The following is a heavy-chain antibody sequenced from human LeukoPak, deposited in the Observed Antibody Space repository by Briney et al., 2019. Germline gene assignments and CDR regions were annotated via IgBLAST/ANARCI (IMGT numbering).Heavy chain of an antibody. CDR1: GFTFSSYG. CDR3: AKDPETGYDFILFGFDQ. CDR2: ISGGGGSI. Sequence: PGGSLRLSCAASGFTFSSYGMSWVRQAPGRGLEWVSTISGGGGSIYYADSVKGRFTISRDNSKNMLFLQMNTLRAEDTAIYYCAKDPETGYDFILFGFDQWGQGTLVTVSS. J-gene: IGHJ4*02. V-gene: IGHV3-23*01. D-gene: IGHD5-12*01.